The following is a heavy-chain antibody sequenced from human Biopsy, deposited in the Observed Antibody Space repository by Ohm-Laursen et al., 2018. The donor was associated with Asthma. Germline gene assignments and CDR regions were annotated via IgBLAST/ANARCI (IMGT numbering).Heavy chain of an antibody. Sequence: SSVKVSCKVPGGTFSNFAISWVRQAPGQGLEWLGGIRTVFGKTNYAQKFQGRVTITADESTSTAYMEVTSLRSEDTAIYYCARCQVGYSSGWSLLLKKIYYSGMDVWGQGTAVTVSS. D-gene: IGHD6-19*01. CDR1: GGTFSNFA. V-gene: IGHV1-69*01. CDR3: ARCQVGYSSGWSLLLKKIYYSGMDV. CDR2: IRTVFGKT. J-gene: IGHJ6*02.